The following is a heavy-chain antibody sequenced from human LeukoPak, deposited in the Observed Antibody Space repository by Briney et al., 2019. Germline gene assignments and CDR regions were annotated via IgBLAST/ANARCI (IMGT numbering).Heavy chain of an antibody. CDR1: GRSISSSRYY. CDR2: IYYSGCT. Sequence: PSETRSLTCTVSGRSISSSRYYWGWIRQPPGNGLERIGRIYYSGCTYYNPSLKSRVTISADTSKNQFSLKLSSVTAADTAVYYCARHGGVGELGGLGYYYYMDVCGKGTTVTVSS. V-gene: IGHV4-39*01. CDR3: ARHGGVGELGGLGYYYYMDV. D-gene: IGHD3-10*01. J-gene: IGHJ6*03.